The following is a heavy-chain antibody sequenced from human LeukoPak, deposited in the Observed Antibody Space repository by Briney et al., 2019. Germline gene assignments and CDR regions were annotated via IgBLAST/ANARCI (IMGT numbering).Heavy chain of an antibody. CDR2: IYYSGSA. CDR1: GGSMRSYY. V-gene: IGHV4-59*08. J-gene: IGHJ4*02. Sequence: SETLSLTCTVSGGSMRSYYWSWIRPPPGKGLEWIGYIYYSGSANYNPSLESRVTISVDTSKNQFSLRLNSVTAADTAVYYCARHPPRTTALDAAGTDYWGQGTLVTVSS. D-gene: IGHD1-1*01. CDR3: ARHPPRTTALDAAGTDY.